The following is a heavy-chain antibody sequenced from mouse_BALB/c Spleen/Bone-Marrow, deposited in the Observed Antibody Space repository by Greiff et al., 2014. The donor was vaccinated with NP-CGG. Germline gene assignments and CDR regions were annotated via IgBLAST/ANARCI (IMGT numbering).Heavy chain of an antibody. V-gene: IGHV1S130*01. CDR2: IHPNSGNT. D-gene: IGHD2-14*01. CDR3: ARSYRFWYFDV. J-gene: IGHJ1*01. CDR1: GFTFTSSW. Sequence: QVQLQQQSGSVLVRPGTSVNLSCKASGFTFTSSWMHWAKQRPGQGLEWIGDIHPNSGNTYYNEKFKGKATLTVDSSSSTAYVDLSSLTSEDSAVYFCARSYRFWYFDVWGAGTTVTVSS.